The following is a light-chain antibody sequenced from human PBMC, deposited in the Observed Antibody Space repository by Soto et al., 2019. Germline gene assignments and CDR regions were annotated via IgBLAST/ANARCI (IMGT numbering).Light chain of an antibody. Sequence: EIVMTQSPATLSVSPGERATLSCRASQSVSSNLDWYQQKPGQAPRLLIYGASTRATGIPARFSGSGSGTEFTLTISSLQSEDFAVYYCQQYNNWPLTFGGGTKVGSN. CDR1: QSVSSN. V-gene: IGKV3-15*01. CDR3: QQYNNWPLT. CDR2: GAS. J-gene: IGKJ4*01.